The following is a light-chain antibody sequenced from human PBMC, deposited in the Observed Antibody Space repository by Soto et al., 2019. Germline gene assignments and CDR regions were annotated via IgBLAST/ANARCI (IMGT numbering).Light chain of an antibody. CDR2: DAS. CDR1: QSVGSN. Sequence: EIVLTQSPATLSLSPGERAILSCRASQSVGSNLAWYQQKPGQAPRLLIYDASNRATGVPARFSGSGSGTDFTLTITSLEPEDFALYYCQQRSSWPLTFVGGTKVEIK. J-gene: IGKJ4*01. CDR3: QQRSSWPLT. V-gene: IGKV3-11*01.